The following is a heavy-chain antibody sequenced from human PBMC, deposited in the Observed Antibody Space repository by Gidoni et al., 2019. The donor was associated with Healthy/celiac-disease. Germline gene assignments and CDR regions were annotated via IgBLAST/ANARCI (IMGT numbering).Heavy chain of an antibody. CDR3: AKDRSSTWYYLDY. J-gene: IGHJ4*02. CDR1: GFTFSSYG. CDR2: ISYDGSNK. D-gene: IGHD6-13*01. V-gene: IGHV3-30*18. Sequence: QVQLVESGGGVVQPGRSLRLPCAASGFTFSSYGMHWVRQAPGKGLEWVAVISYDGSNKYYADSVKGRFTISGDNSKNTLYLQMNSLRTDDTAVYFCAKDRSSTWYYLDYWGQGTLVTVSS.